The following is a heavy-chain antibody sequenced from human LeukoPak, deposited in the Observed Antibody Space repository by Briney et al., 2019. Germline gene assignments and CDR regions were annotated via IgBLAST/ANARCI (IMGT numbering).Heavy chain of an antibody. Sequence: SETLSLTCAVSGYSISSGYYWGWIRQPAGKGLEWIGRIYASGSTNYNPSLKSRVTMSVDTPKNQFSLKLSSVTAADTAVYYCARGAAGGLSWFDPWGQGTLVTVSS. J-gene: IGHJ5*02. V-gene: IGHV4-4*07. CDR2: IYASGST. D-gene: IGHD6-13*01. CDR3: ARGAAGGLSWFDP. CDR1: GYSISSGYY.